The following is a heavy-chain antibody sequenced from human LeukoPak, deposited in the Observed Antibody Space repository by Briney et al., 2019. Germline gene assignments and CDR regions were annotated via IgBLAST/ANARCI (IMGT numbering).Heavy chain of an antibody. CDR2: IYYSGST. CDR1: GGSISSGGYY. D-gene: IGHD6-6*01. CDR3: ARSTKSSIAARGPTDGWFDP. J-gene: IGHJ5*02. V-gene: IGHV4-31*03. Sequence: SQTLSLTCTVSGGSISSGGYYWIWIRQHPGKGLEWIGYIYYSGSTYYNPSLKSRVTISVDTSKNQFSLKLSSVTAADTAVYYCARSTKSSIAARGPTDGWFDPWGQGTLVTVSS.